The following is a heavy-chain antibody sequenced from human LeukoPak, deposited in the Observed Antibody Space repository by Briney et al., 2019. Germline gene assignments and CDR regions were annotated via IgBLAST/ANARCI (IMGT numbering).Heavy chain of an antibody. J-gene: IGHJ5*02. CDR1: GGTFSSYA. D-gene: IGHD2-15*01. CDR3: ARDRPRWPFDP. V-gene: IGHV1-69*05. Sequence: ASVTVSCKASGGTFSSYAISWVRQAPGQGLEWMGRIIPIFGTANYAQKFQGRVTITTDESTSTAYMELSSLRSEDTAVYYCARDRPRWPFDPWGQGTLATVSS. CDR2: IIPIFGTA.